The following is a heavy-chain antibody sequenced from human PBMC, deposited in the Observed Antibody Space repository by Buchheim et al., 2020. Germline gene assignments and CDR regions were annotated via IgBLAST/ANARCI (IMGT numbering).Heavy chain of an antibody. J-gene: IGHJ4*02. CDR2: IYYSGST. D-gene: IGHD6-13*01. Sequence: QVQLQESGPGLVKPSETLSLTCTVSGGSISSYYWSWIRQPPGKGLEWIGYIYYSGSTNYNPSLKSRVTISVDTSKNQFSLKLSSVTAADTAVYYCAREGSSSSGGTQWGQGTL. CDR3: AREGSSSSGGTQ. CDR1: GGSISSYY. V-gene: IGHV4-59*01.